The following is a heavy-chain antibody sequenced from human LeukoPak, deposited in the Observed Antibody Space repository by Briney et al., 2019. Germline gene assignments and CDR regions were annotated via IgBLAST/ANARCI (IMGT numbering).Heavy chain of an antibody. CDR1: GFTFSNYA. V-gene: IGHV3-23*01. CDR2: ISGSGSST. D-gene: IGHD6-19*01. CDR3: AKEGSSYSSGWPGDAFDI. Sequence: GGSLRLSCAASGFTFSNYAMTWVRQAPGKGLEWVSGISGSGSSTYYADSVKGRFTISRDNSKNTLYLQMNSLRAEDTAVYYCAKEGSSYSSGWPGDAFDIWGQGTMVTVSS. J-gene: IGHJ3*02.